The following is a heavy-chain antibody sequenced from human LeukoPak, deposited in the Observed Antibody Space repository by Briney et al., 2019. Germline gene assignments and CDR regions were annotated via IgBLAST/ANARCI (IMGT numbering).Heavy chain of an antibody. D-gene: IGHD3-9*01. CDR2: ISGSGRST. CDR1: GFTFSSSG. V-gene: IGHV3-23*01. Sequence: PGGSLRLSCSASGFTFSSSGMSCARPAPGKGREWVSSISGSGRSTYHPDSVKGRYTISRAKSKDPLYLQLYSLRAEVLAILYCAKEGDYDILTGYPRGIDYGGQGNRVTVSS. J-gene: IGHJ4*02. CDR3: AKEGDYDILTGYPRGIDY.